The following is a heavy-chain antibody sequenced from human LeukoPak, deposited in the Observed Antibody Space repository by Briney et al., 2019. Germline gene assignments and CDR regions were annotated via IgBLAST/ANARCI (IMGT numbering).Heavy chain of an antibody. CDR2: ISSSSSYI. J-gene: IGHJ4*02. CDR1: GFTFSSYS. V-gene: IGHV3-21*04. CDR3: AKDERNWNYNLASQTYD. D-gene: IGHD1-7*01. Sequence: GGSLRLSCAASGFTFSSYSMNWVRQAPGKGLEWVSSISSSSSYIYYADSVKGRFTVSRDNSKNTLYLQMSSLRAEDTAVYYCAKDERNWNYNLASQTYDWGQGTLVTVSS.